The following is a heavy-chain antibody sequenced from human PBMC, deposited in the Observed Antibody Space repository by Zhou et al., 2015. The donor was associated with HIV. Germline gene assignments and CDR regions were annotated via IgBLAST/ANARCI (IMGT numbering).Heavy chain of an antibody. J-gene: IGHJ2*01. CDR2: IIPIFGTA. V-gene: IGHV1-69*01. Sequence: QVQLVQSGAEVKKPGSSVKVSCKASGGTFSSYAISWVRQAPGQGLEWMGGIIPIFGTANYAQKFQGRVTITADESTSTAYMELSSLRSEDTAVYYCAREGLGYCSGGSCYKNWYFDLWGRGTLVTVSS. D-gene: IGHD2-15*01. CDR3: AREGLGYCSGGSCYKNWYFDL. CDR1: GGTFSSYA.